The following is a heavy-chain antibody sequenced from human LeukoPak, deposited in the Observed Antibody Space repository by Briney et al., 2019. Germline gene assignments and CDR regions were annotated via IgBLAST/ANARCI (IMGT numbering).Heavy chain of an antibody. J-gene: IGHJ6*03. CDR2: IIPIFGTA. CDR3: ARVGIAARRGHYYYYYYMDV. CDR1: GGTFSSYA. Sequence: GSSVKVSCKASGGTFSSYAISWVRQAPGQGLEWMGGIIPIFGTANYAQKFQGRVTITTDESTSTAYMELSSLRSEDTAVYYCARVGIAARRGHYYYYYYMDVWGEGTTVTVSS. D-gene: IGHD6-6*01. V-gene: IGHV1-69*05.